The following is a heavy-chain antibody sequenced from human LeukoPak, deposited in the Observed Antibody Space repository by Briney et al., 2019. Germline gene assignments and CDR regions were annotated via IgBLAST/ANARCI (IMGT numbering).Heavy chain of an antibody. Sequence: SETLSLTCTVPGGSISSSSYYWGWVRQPPGKGLEWIGSIYYSGSTYYNPSLKSRVTISVDTSKNQFSLKLSSVTAADTAVYYCVSDSSGFLDYWGQGTLVTVSS. D-gene: IGHD3-22*01. V-gene: IGHV4-39*07. CDR2: IYYSGST. J-gene: IGHJ4*02. CDR3: VSDSSGFLDY. CDR1: GGSISSSSYY.